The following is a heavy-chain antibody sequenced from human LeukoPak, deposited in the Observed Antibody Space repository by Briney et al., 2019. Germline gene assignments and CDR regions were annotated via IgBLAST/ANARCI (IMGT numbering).Heavy chain of an antibody. V-gene: IGHV4-38-2*02. CDR1: GYSISSGYY. Sequence: SETLSLTCTVSGYSISSGYYWGWIRQPPGKGLEWIGSIYYSGSTYYNPSLKSRVTISVDTSKNQFSLKLSSVTAAATAVYYWARDMVPISAAVKDYWGQGTLVTVSS. CDR2: IYYSGST. CDR3: ARDMVPISAAVKDY. J-gene: IGHJ4*02. D-gene: IGHD6-13*01.